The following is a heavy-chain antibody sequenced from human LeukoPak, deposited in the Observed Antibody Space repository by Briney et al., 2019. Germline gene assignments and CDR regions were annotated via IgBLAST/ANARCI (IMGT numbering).Heavy chain of an antibody. Sequence: SETLSLTCAVSGYSISSGYYWGWIRQPPGNGLEWIVSIYHSGSTYYNPALKSRVTISVDTSKNQFSLKLSSVTAADTAVYYCARAAPSRKYYYDNSGHTDYWGQGTLVTVSS. J-gene: IGHJ4*02. CDR1: GYSISSGYY. CDR2: IYHSGST. CDR3: ARAAPSRKYYYDNSGHTDY. D-gene: IGHD3-22*01. V-gene: IGHV4-38-2*01.